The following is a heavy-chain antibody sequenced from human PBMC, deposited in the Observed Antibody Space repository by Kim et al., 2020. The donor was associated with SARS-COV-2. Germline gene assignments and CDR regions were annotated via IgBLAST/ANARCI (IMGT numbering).Heavy chain of an antibody. V-gene: IGHV3-7*01. CDR2: IKQDGSEK. CDR1: GFTFSSYW. D-gene: IGHD6-19*01. J-gene: IGHJ6*02. Sequence: GGSLRLSCAASGFTFSSYWMSWVRQAPGKGLEWVANIKQDGSEKYYVDSVKGRFTISRDNAKNSLYLQMNSLRAEDTAVYYCARDGGRSSGWFPFATYYYYGMDVWGQGTTVTVSS. CDR3: ARDGGRSSGWFPFATYYYYGMDV.